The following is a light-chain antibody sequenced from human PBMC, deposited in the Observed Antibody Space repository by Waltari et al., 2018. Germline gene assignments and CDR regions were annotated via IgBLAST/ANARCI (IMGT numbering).Light chain of an antibody. CDR1: QSLIIY. Sequence: DIQMTPSPSSLSASVGDRVTITCRASQSLIIYVNWYQQITGKVPKLLIYAGSSLQSGVPSRFSGSGSGTDFTLTISSLQPEDFATYYCQQSYSTPTFGQGTKLEIK. J-gene: IGKJ2*01. V-gene: IGKV1-39*01. CDR3: QQSYSTPT. CDR2: AGS.